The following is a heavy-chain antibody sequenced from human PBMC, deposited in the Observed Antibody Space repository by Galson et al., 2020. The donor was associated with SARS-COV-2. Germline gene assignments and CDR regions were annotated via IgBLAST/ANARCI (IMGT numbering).Heavy chain of an antibody. Sequence: GESLKISCAASGFTFSSYGMNWVRQAPGKGLEWVAVISFDGNNKYYVDSVKGRFTISRDNSKNAVYLQMNSMRAEDTAVYYCAKDWGYYGYGYYFDSWGQGTLVTVSS. CDR1: GFTFSSYG. D-gene: IGHD3-3*01. CDR3: AKDWGYYGYGYYFDS. J-gene: IGHJ4*02. CDR2: ISFDGNNK. V-gene: IGHV3-30*18.